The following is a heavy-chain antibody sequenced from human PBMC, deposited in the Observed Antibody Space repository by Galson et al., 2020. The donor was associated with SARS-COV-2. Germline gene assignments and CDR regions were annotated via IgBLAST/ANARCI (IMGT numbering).Heavy chain of an antibody. Sequence: ASVKVSCKVSGYTLSELSIHWVRQAPGKGLEWMGGFDPDDGEKIYAQKFQGRLTMTKDTSTDTAYMELSSLISEDTAMYYCATDLGSWYVFDYWGQGSLVTVSS. D-gene: IGHD6-13*01. CDR1: GYTLSELS. CDR3: ATDLGSWYVFDY. V-gene: IGHV1-24*01. CDR2: FDPDDGEK. J-gene: IGHJ4*02.